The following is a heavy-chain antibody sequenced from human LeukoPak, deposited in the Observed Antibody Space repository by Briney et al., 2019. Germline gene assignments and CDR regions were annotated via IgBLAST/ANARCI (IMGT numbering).Heavy chain of an antibody. J-gene: IGHJ6*02. CDR3: ARDNWNYGSSMDV. V-gene: IGHV4-59*02. CDR1: GGSVISYY. D-gene: IGHD1-7*01. Sequence: PSETLSLTCTVSGGSVISYYWSWIRQPPGKGLEWIGYIYYSGSTNYNPSLKSRVTISVDMPKNQFSLKLSSVTAADTAVYHCARDNWNYGSSMDVWGQGTTVTVSS. CDR2: IYYSGST.